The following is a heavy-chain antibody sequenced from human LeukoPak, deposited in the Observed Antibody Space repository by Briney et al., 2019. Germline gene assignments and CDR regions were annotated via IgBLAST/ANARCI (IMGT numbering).Heavy chain of an antibody. CDR1: GGSISSSSHY. CDR2: IYYSGST. CDR3: ARHRGITVVTPSFDY. J-gene: IGHJ4*02. V-gene: IGHV4-39*01. Sequence: PSETLSLTCTVSGGSISSSSHYWGWIRQPPGKGLEWIGSIYYSGSTYFNPSLKSRVIISVDTSKNQSSLKLSSVTAADTAVYYCARHRGITVVTPSFDYWGQGTLVTVSS. D-gene: IGHD4-23*01.